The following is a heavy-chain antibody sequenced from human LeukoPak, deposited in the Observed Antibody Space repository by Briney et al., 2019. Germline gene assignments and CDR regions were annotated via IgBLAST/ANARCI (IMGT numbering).Heavy chain of an antibody. CDR1: GYTFNGYY. V-gene: IGHV1-2*02. D-gene: IGHD3-10*01. CDR3: ARDQLFGSGRGADY. J-gene: IGHJ4*02. Sequence: GASVKVSCKASGYTFNGYYMHWVRQAPGQGLEWMGWINPNSGGTNYAQKFQGRVTMTRDTSISTAYMELSRLRSDDTAVYYCARDQLFGSGRGADYWGQGTLVTVSS. CDR2: INPNSGGT.